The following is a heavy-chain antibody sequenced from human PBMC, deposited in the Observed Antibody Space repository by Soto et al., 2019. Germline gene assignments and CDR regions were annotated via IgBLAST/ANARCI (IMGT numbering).Heavy chain of an antibody. V-gene: IGHV4-30-4*01. CDR3: VRYCSTTKCPFDY. CDR1: GGSISSGGSY. CDR2: IYYSGNT. Sequence: NPSETLSLTCTVPGGSISSGGSYWGWIRQPPGKGLEWIGYIYYSGNTYFNPSLKGRVTLSVDTSKNQFSLNLSSVTAADTAVYYCVRYCSTTKCPFDYWGQGTLVTVSS. J-gene: IGHJ4*02. D-gene: IGHD2-2*01.